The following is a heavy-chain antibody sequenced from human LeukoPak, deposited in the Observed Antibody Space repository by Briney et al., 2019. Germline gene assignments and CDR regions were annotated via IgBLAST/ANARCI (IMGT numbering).Heavy chain of an antibody. V-gene: IGHV4-4*02. CDR1: GASITSTNW. Sequence: SGTLPLTCAISGASITSTNWWVWVRQPPGKGLEWIGEMHHSGRTNYNPSLRSRVAMSLDKSNNQFYLRLSSVAAADTALYYCARAQEGCSRSSCYLGPWGQGTQVTVSS. CDR3: ARAQEGCSRSSCYLGP. D-gene: IGHD2-2*01. J-gene: IGHJ5*02. CDR2: MHHSGRT.